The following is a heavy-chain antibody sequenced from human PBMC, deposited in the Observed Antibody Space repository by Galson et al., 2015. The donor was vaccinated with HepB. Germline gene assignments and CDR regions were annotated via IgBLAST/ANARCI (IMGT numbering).Heavy chain of an antibody. CDR3: ARDRFGELLDY. CDR2: IYYSGST. CDR1: GGSISSGDYY. Sequence: TLSLTCTVSGGSISSGDYYWSWIRQPPGKGLEWIGYIYYSGSTYYNPSLKSRVTISVDTSKNQFSLKLSSVTAADTAVYYCARDRFGELLDYWGQGTLVTVSS. V-gene: IGHV4-30-4*01. J-gene: IGHJ4*02. D-gene: IGHD3-10*01.